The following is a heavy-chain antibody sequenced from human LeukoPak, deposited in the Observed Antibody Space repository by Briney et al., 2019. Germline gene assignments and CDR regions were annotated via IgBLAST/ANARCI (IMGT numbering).Heavy chain of an antibody. D-gene: IGHD4-23*01. CDR2: INPIFGTA. V-gene: IGHV1-69*05. J-gene: IGHJ4*02. Sequence: SVKVSCKASGGTFSSYAISWVRQAPGQGLEWMGGINPIFGTANYAQKFHGRVTITTDESTSTAYMELSSLRSEDTAVYYCARDGGNARADYWGQGTLVTVSS. CDR1: GGTFSSYA. CDR3: ARDGGNARADY.